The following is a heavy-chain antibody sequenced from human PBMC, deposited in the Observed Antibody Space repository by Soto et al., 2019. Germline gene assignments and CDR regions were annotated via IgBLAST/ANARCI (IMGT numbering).Heavy chain of an antibody. J-gene: IGHJ6*03. Sequence: ASVKVSCKASGYTFTSYDINWVRQATGQGQEWKGWMNPNSGNTGYAQKFQGRVTMTRNTSISTAYMELSSLRAEDTAVYYCAKDREYCTNGVCRAYYYYMDVWGKGTTVTVSS. CDR2: MNPNSGNT. CDR3: AKDREYCTNGVCRAYYYYMDV. CDR1: GYTFTSYD. V-gene: IGHV1-8*01. D-gene: IGHD2-8*01.